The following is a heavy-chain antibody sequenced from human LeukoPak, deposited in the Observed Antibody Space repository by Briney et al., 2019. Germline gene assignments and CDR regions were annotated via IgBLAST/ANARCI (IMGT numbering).Heavy chain of an antibody. J-gene: IGHJ2*01. Sequence: SETLSLTCTVSGASISSYYWSWIRQPPGKGLEWIGYIYYSGTTNYNPSLKSRVTISVDTSKNQFSLKLSSVTAADTAVYYCARADSSGNYYVRNWRYFDLWGRGTLVTVSS. D-gene: IGHD3-22*01. V-gene: IGHV4-59*01. CDR2: IYYSGTT. CDR1: GASISSYY. CDR3: ARADSSGNYYVRNWRYFDL.